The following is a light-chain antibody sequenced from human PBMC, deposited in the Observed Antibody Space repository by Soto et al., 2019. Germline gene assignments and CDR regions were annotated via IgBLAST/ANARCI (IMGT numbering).Light chain of an antibody. J-gene: IGLJ1*01. CDR2: DVT. CDR3: TSYTTSIYV. CDR1: SSDVGGYEY. V-gene: IGLV2-14*01. Sequence: QSVLTQPASVSGSPGQSITISCTGTSSDVGGYEYVSWYQQHPGKAPKLILYDVTTRPSGVSNRFSGSKSGNTASLTISRLQAEDEADYYCTSYTTSIYVFGTGTKVTVL.